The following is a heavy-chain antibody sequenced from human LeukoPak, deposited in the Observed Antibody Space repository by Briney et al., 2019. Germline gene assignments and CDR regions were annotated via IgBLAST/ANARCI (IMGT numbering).Heavy chain of an antibody. Sequence: SETLSLTRAVYGGSFSGYYWSWIRQPPGKGLEWIGEINHSGSTNYNPSLKSRVTISVDTSKNQFSLKLSSVTAADTAVYYCARGGYSSGWPTYYYDSSGYSFFDYWGQGTLVTVSS. CDR2: INHSGST. D-gene: IGHD3-22*01. CDR3: ARGGYSSGWPTYYYDSSGYSFFDY. J-gene: IGHJ4*02. V-gene: IGHV4-34*01. CDR1: GGSFSGYY.